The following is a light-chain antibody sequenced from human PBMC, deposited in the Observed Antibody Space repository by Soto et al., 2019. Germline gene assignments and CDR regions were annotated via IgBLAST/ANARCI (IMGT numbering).Light chain of an antibody. CDR1: QSVSNY. CDR2: DAS. CDR3: QQRSNWPPTGT. V-gene: IGKV3-11*01. Sequence: EIVLTQSPATLSLSPGERATLSCRASQSVSNYLAWYQQKPGQAPRLLIYDASNRATGIPARFSGSGYGTDFTLTISSLEPEDFAVYYCQQRSNWPPTGTFGQGTKVEIK. J-gene: IGKJ1*01.